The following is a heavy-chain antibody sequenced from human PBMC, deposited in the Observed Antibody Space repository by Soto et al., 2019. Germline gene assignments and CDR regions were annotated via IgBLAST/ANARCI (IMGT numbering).Heavy chain of an antibody. D-gene: IGHD3-22*01. V-gene: IGHV4-59*01. CDR1: GGSISSYY. CDR2: IYYSGST. J-gene: IGHJ4*02. CDR3: ARGIDSSGSLYFDY. Sequence: SETLSLTCTVSGGSISSYYWSWIRQPPGKGLEWIGYIYYSGSTNYNPSLKSRVTISVDTSKNQFSLKLSSVTAADTAVYYCARGIDSSGSLYFDYWGQGTLVTVSS.